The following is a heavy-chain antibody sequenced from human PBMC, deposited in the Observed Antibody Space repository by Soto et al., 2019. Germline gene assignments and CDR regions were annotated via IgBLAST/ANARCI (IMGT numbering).Heavy chain of an antibody. CDR1: GFTFTRAW. CDR3: AADLPDWGAYAFDY. J-gene: IGHJ4*01. Sequence: EVQLVESGGDLVQPGGSLRLSCAASGFTFTRAWLNWVRQAPGKGLEWVGRAKSEINGGAVDYAAPVKGRFTISRDASQNTVYLQMNSLRAEDTAVYYCAADLPDWGAYAFDYWGHGTQVTVSS. D-gene: IGHD3-16*01. CDR2: AKSEINGGAV. V-gene: IGHV3-15*07.